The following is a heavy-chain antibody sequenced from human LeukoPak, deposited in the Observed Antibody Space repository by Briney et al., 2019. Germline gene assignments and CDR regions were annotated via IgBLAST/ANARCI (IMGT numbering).Heavy chain of an antibody. CDR1: GGSTSSHY. Sequence: SETLSLTCTVSGGSTSSHYWSWIRQPPGKGLEWIEYIYYSGSTNYNPSLKSRVTISVDTSKNQFSLKLSSVTAADTAVYYCATTGYSSSWYYFDYWGQGTLVTVSS. D-gene: IGHD6-13*01. V-gene: IGHV4-59*11. CDR2: IYYSGST. CDR3: ATTGYSSSWYYFDY. J-gene: IGHJ4*02.